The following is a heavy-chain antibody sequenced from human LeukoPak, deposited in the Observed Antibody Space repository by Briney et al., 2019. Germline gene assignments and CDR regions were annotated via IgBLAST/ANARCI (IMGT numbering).Heavy chain of an antibody. V-gene: IGHV3-23*01. CDR1: GFTFSNYA. CDR2: ISSSGGST. D-gene: IGHD6-6*01. Sequence: GGSLRLSCAASGFTFSNYAMSWVRQAPGKGLEWVSAISSSGGSTYYADSVKGRFTISRDNSKNTLYLQMNSLRVEDTAVYYCAKCPQSAARHCFDYWGQGTLVTVSS. J-gene: IGHJ4*02. CDR3: AKCPQSAARHCFDY.